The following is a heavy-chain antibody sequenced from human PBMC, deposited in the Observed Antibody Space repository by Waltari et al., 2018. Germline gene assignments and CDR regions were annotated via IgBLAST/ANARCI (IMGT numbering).Heavy chain of an antibody. CDR2: IRYDGSNE. D-gene: IGHD3-3*01. CDR1: GFTFSSYG. V-gene: IGHV3-30*02. J-gene: IGHJ4*02. CDR3: AKDQFTEWLSLDY. Sequence: QVQLVESGGGVVQPGGSLRLSCAASGFTFSSYGMHWVHQAPGKGLEWVAFIRYDGSNEYYADSVKGRFTISRHNSENTVYLQMNSLRPEDTALYYCAKDQFTEWLSLDYWGQGTLVTVSS.